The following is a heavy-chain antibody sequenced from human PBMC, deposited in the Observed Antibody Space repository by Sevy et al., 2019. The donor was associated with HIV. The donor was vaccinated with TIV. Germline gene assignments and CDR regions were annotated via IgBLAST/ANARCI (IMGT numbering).Heavy chain of an antibody. CDR3: ARFGSYRLAYYGMDV. J-gene: IGHJ6*02. CDR1: GYSFSNYW. D-gene: IGHD3-9*01. CDR2: IYPGDSDT. V-gene: IGHV5-51*01. Sequence: GVSLKISCKGSGYSFSNYWIGWVRQMPGKGLELMGIIYPGDSDTRYSPSFQGQVTISVDKSSSTAYLQWSRLRASDTAMYYCARFGSYRLAYYGMDVWGQGTTVTVSS.